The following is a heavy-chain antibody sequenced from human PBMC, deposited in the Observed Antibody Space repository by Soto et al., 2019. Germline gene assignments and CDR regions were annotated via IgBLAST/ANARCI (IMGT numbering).Heavy chain of an antibody. CDR3: ARIITGTRWGFSCSDF. CDR1: GGSISSYY. CDR2: IRSSGGT. Sequence: ETLSLTCTVSGGSISSYYWSWIRQPPGKGLEWIGYIRSSGGTNYNPSLKSRVTISVDRSKNQFSLKLSSVTAADTAVYYCARIITGTRWGFSCSDFCCPGPLVTVSS. V-gene: IGHV4-59*08. D-gene: IGHD1-20*01. J-gene: IGHJ4*02.